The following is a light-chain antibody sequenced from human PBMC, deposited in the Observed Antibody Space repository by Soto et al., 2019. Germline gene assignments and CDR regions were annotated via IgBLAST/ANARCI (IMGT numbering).Light chain of an antibody. J-gene: IGLJ1*01. CDR1: SSDVGGYNF. V-gene: IGLV2-14*01. Sequence: QSVLTQPASVSGSPGQSITISCTGTSSDVGGYNFVSWYQQHPGKVPQLMIYDVSNRPSGVSNRFSGSKSGNTASLTTSGLQVEDEADYYCRSYTSSNTYLFGTGSKVTVL. CDR2: DVS. CDR3: RSYTSSNTYL.